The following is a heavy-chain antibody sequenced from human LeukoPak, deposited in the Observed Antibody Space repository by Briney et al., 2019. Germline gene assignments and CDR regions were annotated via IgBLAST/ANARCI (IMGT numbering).Heavy chain of an antibody. D-gene: IGHD3-10*01. CDR3: ATDPVWGSGLYFY. V-gene: IGHV1-24*01. Sequence: GASVKVSCKVSGYTLTELSMHWVRQAPGKGLEWMGGFDPEDGETIYAQKFQGRVTMTKDTSTDTAYLELSSLRSEDTAVYYCATDPVWGSGLYFYGGEGTLVTLPS. J-gene: IGHJ4*02. CDR2: FDPEDGET. CDR1: GYTLTELS.